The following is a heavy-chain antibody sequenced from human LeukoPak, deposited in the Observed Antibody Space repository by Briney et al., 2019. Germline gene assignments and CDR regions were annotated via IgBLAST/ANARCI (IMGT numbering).Heavy chain of an antibody. Sequence: GGSLRLSCAASGFTFSTHWMFWVRQSPGKGLVWVSRINDDGRSTTYADSMRGRLTISRDNAKNTLYLQMTGLRAEDTAVYFCARPPMDRNAYYFGSAWDYMDVWGKGTTVTVSS. D-gene: IGHD3-16*01. V-gene: IGHV3-74*03. CDR1: GFTFSTHW. CDR2: INDDGRST. CDR3: ARPPMDRNAYYFGSAWDYMDV. J-gene: IGHJ6*03.